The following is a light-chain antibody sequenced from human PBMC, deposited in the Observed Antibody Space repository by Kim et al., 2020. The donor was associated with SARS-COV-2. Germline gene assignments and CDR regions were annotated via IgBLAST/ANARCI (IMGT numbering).Light chain of an antibody. J-gene: IGKJ5*01. CDR1: QDIRNF. V-gene: IGKV1-33*01. CDR3: QQYNSVPVT. Sequence: ASVGDRVTITCRASQDIRNFLKWFRQKPGKAPNLLFYDGSKLETGVPSRFSGSGSGTDFTLTINSVQPEDIATYFSQQYNSVPVTFGQGTRLWMK. CDR2: DGS.